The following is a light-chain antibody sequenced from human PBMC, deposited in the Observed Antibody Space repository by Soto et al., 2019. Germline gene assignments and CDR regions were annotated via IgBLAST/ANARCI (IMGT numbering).Light chain of an antibody. CDR2: DVS. CDR3: NSYTSSSTLVV. CDR1: SSDIGGYNY. V-gene: IGLV2-14*01. J-gene: IGLJ2*01. Sequence: QSALTQPASVSGSPGQSITISCIGTSSDIGGYNYVSWYQQHRGKAPKLMIYDVSNRPSGISTRFSGSKSGNTASLTISGLQAEDEADYYCNSYTSSSTLVVFGGGTQLTVL.